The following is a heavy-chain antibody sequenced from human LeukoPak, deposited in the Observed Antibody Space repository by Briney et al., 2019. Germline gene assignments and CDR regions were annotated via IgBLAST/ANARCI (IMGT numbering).Heavy chain of an antibody. V-gene: IGHV3-23*01. CDR1: GFTFSSYG. CDR3: ARRNIVGATTLYYFDY. CDR2: ISGSGGST. Sequence: GGTLRLSCAASGFTFSSYGMSWVRQAPGKGLEWVSAISGSGGSTYYADSVKGRFTISRDNSKNTLYLQMNSLRAEDTAVYYCARRNIVGATTLYYFDYWGQGTLVTVSS. J-gene: IGHJ4*02. D-gene: IGHD1-26*01.